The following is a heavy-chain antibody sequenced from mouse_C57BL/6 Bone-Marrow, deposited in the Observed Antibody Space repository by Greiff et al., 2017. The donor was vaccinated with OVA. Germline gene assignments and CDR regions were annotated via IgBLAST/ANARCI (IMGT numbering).Heavy chain of an antibody. CDR3: AKHLSLRYGAMDY. CDR1: GFSLTSYG. Sequence: QVQLQQSGPGLVAPSQSLSITCTVSGFSLTSYGVDWVRQPPGTVLEWLGVIWGGGSTNYNSALMSRLSISKDNSKSQVFLKMNSLQTDDTAMYYCAKHLSLRYGAMDYWGQGTSVTVSS. V-gene: IGHV2-9*01. D-gene: IGHD1-1*01. J-gene: IGHJ4*01. CDR2: IWGGGST.